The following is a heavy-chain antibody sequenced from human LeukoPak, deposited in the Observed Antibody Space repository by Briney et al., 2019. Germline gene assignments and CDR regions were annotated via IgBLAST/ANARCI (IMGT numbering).Heavy chain of an antibody. CDR3: ARYYYDSSGDYYFDY. V-gene: IGHV4-30-4*01. Sequence: SQTLSLTCTVSGGSISSGDYYWSWIRQPPGKGLEWIGYIYYSGSTYYNPSLKSRVTISVDTSKNQFSLKLSSATAADTAVYYCARYYYDSSGDYYFDYWGQGTLVTVSS. J-gene: IGHJ4*02. CDR2: IYYSGST. CDR1: GGSISSGDYY. D-gene: IGHD3-22*01.